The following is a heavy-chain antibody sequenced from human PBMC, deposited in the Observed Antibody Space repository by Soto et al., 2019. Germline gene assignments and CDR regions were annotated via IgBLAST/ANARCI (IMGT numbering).Heavy chain of an antibody. CDR3: AKFYYGSGSYSNAVGYYYGMDV. CDR2: VSGSGGST. D-gene: IGHD3-10*01. J-gene: IGHJ6*02. Sequence: EVQLLESGGGLVQPGGSLRLSCAASGFTFSSYAMSWVRQAPGKGLEWVSAVSGSGGSTYYADSVKGRFTISRDNSKNALYLQMNSLRAEDTAVYYCAKFYYGSGSYSNAVGYYYGMDVWGQGTTVTVSS. CDR1: GFTFSSYA. V-gene: IGHV3-23*01.